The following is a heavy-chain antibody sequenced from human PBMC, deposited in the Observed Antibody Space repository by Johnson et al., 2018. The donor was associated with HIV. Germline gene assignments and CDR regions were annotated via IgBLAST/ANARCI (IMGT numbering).Heavy chain of an antibody. Sequence: QVQLVESGGGVVQPGRSLRLSCAASGFTFSSYGMHWVRQAAGKGLEWVALIWYDGSNKYYADSVKGRFTISRDNAKNSLYLQMNSLRAEDTAVYYCARGDLRAFDIWGQGTMVTVSS. V-gene: IGHV3-33*01. CDR2: IWYDGSNK. J-gene: IGHJ3*02. CDR1: GFTFSSYG. CDR3: ARGDLRAFDI.